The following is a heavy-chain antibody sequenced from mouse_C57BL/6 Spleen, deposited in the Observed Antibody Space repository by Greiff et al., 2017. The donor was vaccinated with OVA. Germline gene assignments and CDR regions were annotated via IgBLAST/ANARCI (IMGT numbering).Heavy chain of an antibody. CDR2: INYDGSST. CDR1: GFTFSDYY. Sequence: EVKLVESEGGLVQPGSSMKLSCTASGFTFSDYYMAWVRQVPEKGLEWVANINYDGSSTYYLDSLKSRFIISRDNAKNILYLQMSSLKSEDTATYYCARDNFYYFDYWGQGTTLTVSS. V-gene: IGHV5-16*01. CDR3: ARDNFYYFDY. J-gene: IGHJ2*01. D-gene: IGHD1-3*01.